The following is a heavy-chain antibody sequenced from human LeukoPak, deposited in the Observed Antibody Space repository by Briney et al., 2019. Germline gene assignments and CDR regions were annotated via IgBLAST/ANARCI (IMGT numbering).Heavy chain of an antibody. CDR1: GFTFSSYG. D-gene: IGHD1-26*01. CDR2: ISYDGSNK. Sequence: GGSLRLSCAASGFTFSSYGMHWVRQAPGKGLEWVAVISYDGSNKYYADSVKGRFTISRDNSKNTLYLQMNSLRAEDTAVYYCAKGQWELPFDYWGRGTLVTVSS. V-gene: IGHV3-30*18. J-gene: IGHJ4*02. CDR3: AKGQWELPFDY.